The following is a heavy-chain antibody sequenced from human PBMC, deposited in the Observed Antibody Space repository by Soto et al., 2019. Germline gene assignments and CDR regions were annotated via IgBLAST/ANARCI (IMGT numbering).Heavy chain of an antibody. Sequence: SVKVSCKASGGTFSSYAISWVRQAPGQGLEWMGGIIPIFGTANYAQKFQGRVTITADESTSTAYMELSSLRSEDTAVYYCAILVHRYSSSSIRVDYWGQGTLVTVSS. D-gene: IGHD6-6*01. V-gene: IGHV1-69*13. CDR3: AILVHRYSSSSIRVDY. CDR2: IIPIFGTA. J-gene: IGHJ4*02. CDR1: GGTFSSYA.